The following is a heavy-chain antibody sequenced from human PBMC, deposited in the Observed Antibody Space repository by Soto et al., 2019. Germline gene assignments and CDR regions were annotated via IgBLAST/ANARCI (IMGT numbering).Heavy chain of an antibody. CDR2: TYYSGST. V-gene: IGHV4-39*07. D-gene: IGHD2-21*01. CDR1: GGSISSSSYY. J-gene: IGHJ4*02. CDR3: TRGGDAYKNGH. Sequence: SETLSLTCTVSGGSISSSSYYWGWIRQPPGKGLEWIGSTYYSGSTNYKHSLKSRVTMSVDTSKNQIYLKLTSVNAADTAVYYCTRGGDAYKNGHWGQGTLVTVSS.